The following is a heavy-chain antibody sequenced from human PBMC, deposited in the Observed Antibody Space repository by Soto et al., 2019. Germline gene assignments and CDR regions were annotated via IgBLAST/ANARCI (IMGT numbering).Heavy chain of an antibody. CDR2: ISSSGSTI. CDR3: ARDVIVVVTASRTREYYYYGMDV. J-gene: IGHJ6*02. V-gene: IGHV3-11*01. CDR1: GFTFSDYY. D-gene: IGHD2-21*02. Sequence: GGSLRLSCAASGFTFSDYYMSWIRQAPGKGLEWVSYISSSGSTIYYADSVKGRFTISRDNAKNSLYLQMNSLRAEDTAVYYCARDVIVVVTASRTREYYYYGMDVWGQGTTVTVSS.